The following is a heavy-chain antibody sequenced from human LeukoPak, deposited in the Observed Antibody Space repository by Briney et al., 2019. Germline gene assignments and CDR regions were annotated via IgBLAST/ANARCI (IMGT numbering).Heavy chain of an antibody. Sequence: SETLSLTCALSGYSISIGYYWGGIPQPPGKGLEWIGSIYHSASAFYNPSLKRRVTISVDTSKTQSSLKLSSVTAADTAVYYCARKSLDLYYFDSWGEGTLVTVSS. D-gene: IGHD3/OR15-3a*01. V-gene: IGHV4-38-2*01. J-gene: IGHJ4*02. CDR2: IYHSASA. CDR3: ARKSLDLYYFDS. CDR1: GYSISIGYY.